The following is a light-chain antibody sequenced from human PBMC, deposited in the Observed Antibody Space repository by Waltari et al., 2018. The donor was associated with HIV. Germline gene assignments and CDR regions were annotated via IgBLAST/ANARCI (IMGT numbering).Light chain of an antibody. Sequence: DIVMTQSPDSLGVSLGERATINCMSSQSVLASSNVKYELAWYQQKPGLPPKLLIYWAFERQGGVPDRFSGSGSGTEFTLTISRLQPEDVAVYYCQQYHTTPQTFGQGTKVEI. CDR1: QSVLASSNVKYE. CDR3: QQYHTTPQT. J-gene: IGKJ1*01. V-gene: IGKV4-1*01. CDR2: WAF.